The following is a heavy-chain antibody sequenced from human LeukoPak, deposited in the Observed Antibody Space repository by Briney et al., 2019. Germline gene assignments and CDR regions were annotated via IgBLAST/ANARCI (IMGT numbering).Heavy chain of an antibody. V-gene: IGHV3-23*01. CDR1: GFTFNNFA. J-gene: IGHJ4*02. CDR2: ISDSGGGT. Sequence: PGGSLRLSCAASGFTFNNFAMTWVRQAPGKGLQWVSAISDSGGGTYYADSVKGRFTISGDNSKNMLYLQMDSLRAEDTAIYYCTKDWSASYWGQGTLVTVSS. CDR3: TKDWSASY.